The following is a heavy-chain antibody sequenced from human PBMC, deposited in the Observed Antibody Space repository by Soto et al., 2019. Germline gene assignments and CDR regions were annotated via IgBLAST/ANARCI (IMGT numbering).Heavy chain of an antibody. Sequence: PTLSHTGAMSGGGVSSNRAAWNWIRQSPSRGLEWLGRTYYRSKWYNEYAVSVKSRITINPDTSKNQFSLQLNSVTPEDTAVYYCARGYCSGGSCYAENDFDYWGQGTLVTVSS. J-gene: IGHJ4*02. CDR3: ARGYCSGGSCYAENDFDY. D-gene: IGHD2-15*01. CDR2: TYYRSKWYN. CDR1: GGGVSSNRAA. V-gene: IGHV6-1*01.